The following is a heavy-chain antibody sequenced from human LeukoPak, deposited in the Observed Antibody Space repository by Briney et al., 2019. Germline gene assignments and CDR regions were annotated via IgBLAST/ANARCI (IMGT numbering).Heavy chain of an antibody. CDR1: GITFSSYA. J-gene: IGHJ4*02. CDR3: EKGSTMVRGPWSY. Sequence: GGSLRLSCAASGITFSSYAMSWVREAPGEGLEWASAISGSGSSTYDADSVKGRFTISRDNSKIKLYMQMSSLRAEDTAVYCCEKGSTMVRGPWSYWGQGTLVTVSS. CDR2: ISGSGSST. V-gene: IGHV3-23*01. D-gene: IGHD3-10*01.